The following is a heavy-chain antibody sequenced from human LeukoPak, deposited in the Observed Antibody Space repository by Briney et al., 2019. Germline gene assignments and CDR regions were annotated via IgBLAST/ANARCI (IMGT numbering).Heavy chain of an antibody. D-gene: IGHD5-12*01. J-gene: IGHJ3*02. CDR1: GFTFSSYG. Sequence: GGSLSLSCAASGFTFSSYGMHWVRQAPGKGLEWVAVISYDGSNKYYADSVKGRFTISRDNSKNTLYLQMNSLRAEDTAVYYCAKVPPATISDAFDIWGQGTMVTVSS. V-gene: IGHV3-30*18. CDR3: AKVPPATISDAFDI. CDR2: ISYDGSNK.